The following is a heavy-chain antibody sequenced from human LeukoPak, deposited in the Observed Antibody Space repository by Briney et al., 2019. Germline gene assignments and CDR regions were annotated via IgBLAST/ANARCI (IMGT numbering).Heavy chain of an antibody. CDR1: GGTFSSYA. Sequence: SVTVSCKASGGTFSSYAISWVRQAPGQGLEWMGGIIPIFGTANYAQKFQGRVTITADESTSTAYMELSSLRSEDTAVYYCARDQVNDYDYPDYYYYYYMDVWGKGTTVTVSS. V-gene: IGHV1-69*13. D-gene: IGHD3-16*01. J-gene: IGHJ6*03. CDR3: ARDQVNDYDYPDYYYYYYMDV. CDR2: IIPIFGTA.